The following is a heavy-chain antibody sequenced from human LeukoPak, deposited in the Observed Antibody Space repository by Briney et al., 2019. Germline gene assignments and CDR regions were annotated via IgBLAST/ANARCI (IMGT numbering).Heavy chain of an antibody. Sequence: SETLSLTCTVSGGSISSSSYYWGWIRQPPGKGLEWIGTLYYSGSTCYNPSLKSRVTISVDTSKNQFSLKLSSVTAADTAVYYCARRGYDILTGYYYIDYWGQGTLVTVSS. CDR1: GGSISSSSYY. J-gene: IGHJ4*02. CDR3: ARRGYDILTGYYYIDY. D-gene: IGHD3-9*01. CDR2: LYYSGST. V-gene: IGHV4-39*01.